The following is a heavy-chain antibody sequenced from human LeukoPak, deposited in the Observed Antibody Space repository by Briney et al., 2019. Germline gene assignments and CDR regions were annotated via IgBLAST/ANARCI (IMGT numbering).Heavy chain of an antibody. Sequence: GGSLRLSCAASGFTFNSYTIHWVRQAPGKGLEYVSAISGNGGSTYYADSVKGRFTISRDNAKNSLYLQMNSLRAEDTALYYCAKDGGNSGYDSGPFDYWGQGTLVTVSS. D-gene: IGHD5-12*01. V-gene: IGHV3-64*02. CDR1: GFTFNSYT. CDR3: AKDGGNSGYDSGPFDY. J-gene: IGHJ4*02. CDR2: ISGNGGST.